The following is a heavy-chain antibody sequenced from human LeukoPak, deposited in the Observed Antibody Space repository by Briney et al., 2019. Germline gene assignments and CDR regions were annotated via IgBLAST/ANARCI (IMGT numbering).Heavy chain of an antibody. CDR2: IYYSGST. Sequence: SETLSLTCTVSGGSISSYYWSWIRQPPGKGLEWIGYIYYSGSTNYNPSLKSRVTISVDTSKNQFSLKLSSVTAADTAVYYCARGVNCSGGSCHPYYYYYYGMDVWGQGTTVTVSS. CDR3: ARGVNCSGGSCHPYYYYYYGMDV. D-gene: IGHD2-15*01. V-gene: IGHV4-59*01. J-gene: IGHJ6*02. CDR1: GGSISSYY.